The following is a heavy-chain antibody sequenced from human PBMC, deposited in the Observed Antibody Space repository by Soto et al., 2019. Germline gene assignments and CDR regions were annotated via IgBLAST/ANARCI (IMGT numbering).Heavy chain of an antibody. CDR3: ARRLRRGPYSFHP. D-gene: IGHD3-10*01. J-gene: IGHJ5*02. CDR1: GFSLSTTGVG. V-gene: IGHV2-5*02. CDR2: IYWDGDK. Sequence: QITLKESGPTLVKPTQTLTLTCTFSGFSLSTTGVGVGWVRQPPGKALEWLALIYWDGDKRYSPSLKRRLTIRQHTPRNQVVLTLTNMHPVDIGTYYCARRLRRGPYSFHPWAQGTLVTVSS.